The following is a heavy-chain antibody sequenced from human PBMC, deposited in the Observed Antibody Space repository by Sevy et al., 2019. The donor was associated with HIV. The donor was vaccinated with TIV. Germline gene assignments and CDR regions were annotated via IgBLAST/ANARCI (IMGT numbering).Heavy chain of an antibody. CDR2: MKQDGTEK. CDR3: VREGLGGYSYSLDC. V-gene: IGHV3-7*01. D-gene: IGHD5-18*01. Sequence: GGSLRLSCAASGFSFSSYWMSWVRQAPGKGLEWVATMKQDGTEKDYVDSVKGRFTISRDNTKSSLFLQMNSLSAEHTAVYYCVREGLGGYSYSLDCWGQGTLVTVSS. J-gene: IGHJ4*02. CDR1: GFSFSSYW.